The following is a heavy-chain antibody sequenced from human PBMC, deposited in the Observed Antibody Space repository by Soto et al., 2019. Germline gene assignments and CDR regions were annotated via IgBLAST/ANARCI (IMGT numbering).Heavy chain of an antibody. Sequence: QVQLVQSGAEVKKPGASVKVSCKASGYTFTSYDINWVRQATGQGLEGMGWMNPYSVNTGSAQKFQARVTMTRTTSIRTAYMEVSSLRSEDAAVYYCARGLGMTSIYWGQGTLVTVSS. CDR2: MNPYSVNT. J-gene: IGHJ4*02. V-gene: IGHV1-8*01. CDR3: ARGLGMTSIY. D-gene: IGHD7-27*01. CDR1: GYTFTSYD.